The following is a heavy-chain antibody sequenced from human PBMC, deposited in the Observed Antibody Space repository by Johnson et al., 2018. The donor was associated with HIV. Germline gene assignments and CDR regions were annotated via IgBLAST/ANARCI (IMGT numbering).Heavy chain of an antibody. V-gene: IGHV3-48*03. J-gene: IGHJ3*01. CDR1: GFILSHYE. CDR3: ARGQGAVAGWGAFDL. Sequence: VQLVESGGALVQPGGSLRLSCVASGFILSHYEMNWVRQTPGKGLEWVSYISRSGDTIYYADSVRGRFTISRDNAENSLYLRMNSLRAEDTAVYYCARGQGAVAGWGAFDLWGPGTMVTVSS. CDR2: ISRSGDTI. D-gene: IGHD6-19*01.